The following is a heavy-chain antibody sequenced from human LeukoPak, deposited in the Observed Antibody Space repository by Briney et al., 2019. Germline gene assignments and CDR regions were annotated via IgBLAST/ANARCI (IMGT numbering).Heavy chain of an antibody. J-gene: IGHJ4*02. Sequence: GGSLRLSCAASGSTFSSYAMSWVRQAPGKGLEWVSAISGSGGSTYYADSVKGRFTISRDNSKNTLYLQMNSLRAEDTAVYYCAKNMVPMTTVMGSDYWGQGTLVTVSS. CDR3: AKNMVPMTTVMGSDY. V-gene: IGHV3-23*01. D-gene: IGHD4-17*01. CDR1: GSTFSSYA. CDR2: ISGSGGST.